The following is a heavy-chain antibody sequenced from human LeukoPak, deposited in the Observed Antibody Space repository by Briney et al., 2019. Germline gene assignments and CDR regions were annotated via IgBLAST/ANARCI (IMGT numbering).Heavy chain of an antibody. D-gene: IGHD2-8*01. CDR3: AKDGVDYYLAY. Sequence: GGSLRLSCAASGFTFSSYNMHWVRQAPGKGLEWVALTHFDEGEKFYAASVKGRFTISRDNSRNTLFLQLNSLRNEDTAVYYCAKDGVDYYLAYWGQGTLVTVSS. V-gene: IGHV3-30*02. CDR1: GFTFSSYN. CDR2: THFDEGEK. J-gene: IGHJ4*02.